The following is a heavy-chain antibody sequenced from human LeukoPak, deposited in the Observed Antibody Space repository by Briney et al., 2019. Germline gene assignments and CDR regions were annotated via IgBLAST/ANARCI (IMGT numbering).Heavy chain of an antibody. CDR2: IYYSGST. CDR1: GGSISSYY. D-gene: IGHD5-24*01. J-gene: IGHJ3*02. V-gene: IGHV4-59*01. CDR3: ARSRDGYDWGGKRTDRDAFDI. Sequence: ASETLSLTCTVSGGSISSYYWSWIRQPPGKGLEWIGYIYYSGSTNYNPSLKSRVTISVDMSKNQFSLKLSSVTAADTAVYYCARSRDGYDWGGKRTDRDAFDIWGQGTMVTVSS.